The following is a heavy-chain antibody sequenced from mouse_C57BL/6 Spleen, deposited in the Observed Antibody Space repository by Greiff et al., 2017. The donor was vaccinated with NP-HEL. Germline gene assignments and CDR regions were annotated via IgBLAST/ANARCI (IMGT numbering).Heavy chain of an antibody. CDR1: GYAFSSYW. D-gene: IGHD2-13*01. Sequence: VQLQQSGAELVKPGASVKISCKASGYAFSSYWMNWVKQRPGKGLEWIGQIYPGDGDTNYNRKFEGKATLTAYKSSSTAYMQLSSLTSEDSAVYFCAREYCIDYECFAYWGQGTLVTVSA. J-gene: IGHJ3*01. CDR2: IYPGDGDT. V-gene: IGHV1-80*01. CDR3: AREYCIDYECFAY.